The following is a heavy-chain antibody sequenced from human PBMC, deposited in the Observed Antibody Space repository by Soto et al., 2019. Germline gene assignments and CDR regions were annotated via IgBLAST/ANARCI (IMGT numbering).Heavy chain of an antibody. Sequence: VQLVQSGAEVKKPGSSVRVSCKASGDTFTFYSINWVRQAPGLGLEWMGRINPILSMSNYAQRFQGRVTMTADKSTSTAYMELSSLRSEDTAMYYCASSYASGYRAFDYWGQGALVTVSS. CDR3: ASSYASGYRAFDY. CDR2: INPILSMS. J-gene: IGHJ4*02. CDR1: GDTFTFYS. D-gene: IGHD3-10*01. V-gene: IGHV1-69*02.